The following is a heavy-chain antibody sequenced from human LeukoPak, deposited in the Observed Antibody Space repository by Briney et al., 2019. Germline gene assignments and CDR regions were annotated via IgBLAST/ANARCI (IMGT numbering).Heavy chain of an antibody. D-gene: IGHD3-22*01. V-gene: IGHV1-2*04. CDR3: ARAGPRCYFDSSGYAPTFDY. Sequence: ASVKVSCKASGYTFTGYYMHWVRQAPGQGLEWMGWINPNSGGTNYAQKFQGWVTMTRDTSISTAYMELSRLRSDDTAVYYCARAGPRCYFDSSGYAPTFDYWGQGTLVTVSS. CDR1: GYTFTGYY. J-gene: IGHJ4*02. CDR2: INPNSGGT.